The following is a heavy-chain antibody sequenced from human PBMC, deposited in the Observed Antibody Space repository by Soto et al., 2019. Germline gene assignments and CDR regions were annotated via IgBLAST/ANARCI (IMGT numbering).Heavy chain of an antibody. CDR3: ARDTSAGIPNSPNKFDY. CDR2: ISYDGSNK. J-gene: IGHJ4*02. Sequence: GGSLRLSCAASGFTFSSYAMHWVRQAPGKGLEWVAVISYDGSNKYYADFVKGRFTISRDNSKNTLYLQMNSLRAEDTAVYYCARDTSAGIPNSPNKFDYWAQGTLVTGSS. CDR1: GFTFSSYA. D-gene: IGHD1-20*01. V-gene: IGHV3-30-3*01.